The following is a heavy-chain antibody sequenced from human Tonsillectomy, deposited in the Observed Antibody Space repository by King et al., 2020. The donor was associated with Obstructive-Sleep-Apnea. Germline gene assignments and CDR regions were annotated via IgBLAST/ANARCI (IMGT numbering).Heavy chain of an antibody. Sequence: QLQESGPGLVKPSETLSLTCTVSGGSISSYYWSWIRQPPGKGLEWIGYIYYTGGTNYNPSLKSRVTISVDTSRNQFSLKLSSVTAADTAVYYCARHSDMGDYYFDYWGQGTLVTVSS. CDR3: ARHSDMGDYYFDY. J-gene: IGHJ4*02. CDR1: GGSISSYY. D-gene: IGHD3-16*01. V-gene: IGHV4-59*08. CDR2: IYYTGGT.